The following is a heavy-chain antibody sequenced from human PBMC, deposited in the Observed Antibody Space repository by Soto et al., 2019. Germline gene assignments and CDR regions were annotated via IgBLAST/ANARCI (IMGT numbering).Heavy chain of an antibody. V-gene: IGHV3-64D*06. CDR2: MSSNGGST. CDR1: GFTLSSYA. CDR3: VKDRYVDY. J-gene: IGHJ4*02. Sequence: GGSLRLSCSVFGFTLSSYAMHWVRQAPGKGLQYVSSMSSNGGSTYYADSVKGRFTISRDNSKHTLYLQMNSLRVEDTAVYYCVKDRYVDYWGQGT.